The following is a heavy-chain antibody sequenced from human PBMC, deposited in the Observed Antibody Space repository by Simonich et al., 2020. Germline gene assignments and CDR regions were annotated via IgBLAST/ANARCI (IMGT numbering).Heavy chain of an antibody. Sequence: QVQLVQSGAEVKKPGASVKVSCKASGYTFTGYYMHWVRQAPGQGLEWMGWINPNSGGTNDAQKFQGRVTMTRDTSISTAYRELSRLRSDDTAVYYCARGALTGDYYYMDVWGKGTTVTVSS. CDR1: GYTFTGYY. V-gene: IGHV1-2*02. CDR2: INPNSGGT. J-gene: IGHJ6*03. CDR3: ARGALTGDYYYMDV. D-gene: IGHD7-27*01.